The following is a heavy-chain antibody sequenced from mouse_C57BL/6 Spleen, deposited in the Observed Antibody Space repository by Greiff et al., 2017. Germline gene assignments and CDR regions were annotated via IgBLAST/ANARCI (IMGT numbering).Heavy chain of an antibody. CDR3: ARYSHYGRFDY. D-gene: IGHD2-5*01. J-gene: IGHJ2*01. CDR2: LSSGSSTI. CDR1: GFTFSDYG. Sequence: EVHLVESGGGLVKPGGSLKLSCAASGFTFSDYGMHWVRQAPEKGLEWVAYLSSGSSTIYYADTVKGRFTISRDNAKNTLFLQMTSLRSEDTAMYYCARYSHYGRFDYWGQGTTLTVSS. V-gene: IGHV5-17*01.